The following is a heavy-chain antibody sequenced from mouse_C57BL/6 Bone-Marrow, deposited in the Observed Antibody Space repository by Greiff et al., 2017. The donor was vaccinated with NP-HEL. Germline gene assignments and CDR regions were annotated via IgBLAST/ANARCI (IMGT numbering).Heavy chain of an antibody. CDR2: INPYNGGT. J-gene: IGHJ2*01. V-gene: IGHV1-19*01. CDR3: ARYGITTKDY. CDR1: GYTFTDYY. Sequence: EVQLQQSGPVLVKPGASVKMSCKASGYTFTDYYMNWVKQSHGKSLEWIGVINPYNGGTSYNQKFKGKATLTVDKSSSTAYMELNSLTSEDSAVYYCARYGITTKDYWGQGTTLTVSS. D-gene: IGHD1-1*01.